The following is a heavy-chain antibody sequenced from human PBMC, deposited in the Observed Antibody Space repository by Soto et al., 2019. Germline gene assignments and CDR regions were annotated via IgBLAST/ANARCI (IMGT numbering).Heavy chain of an antibody. J-gene: IGHJ6*02. CDR1: GFTFSSYG. D-gene: IGHD4-17*01. CDR3: ARDWSATVTTLGLGMDV. V-gene: IGHV3-33*01. CDR2: IWYDGSNK. Sequence: QVQLVESGGGVVQPGRSLRLSCAASGFTFSSYGMHWVRQAPGKGLEWVAVIWYDGSNKYYADSVKGRFTISRDNSKNTLYLQMNSLRADDTAVYYCARDWSATVTTLGLGMDVWGQVTTVTVSS.